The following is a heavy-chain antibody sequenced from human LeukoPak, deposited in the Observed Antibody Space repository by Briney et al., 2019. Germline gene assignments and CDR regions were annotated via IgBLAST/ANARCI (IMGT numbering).Heavy chain of an antibody. Sequence: SETLSLTCAVYGGSFSGYYWSWIRQPPGKGLEWIGEINHSGSTNYNPSLKSRVTISVDTSKNQFSLKLRYVTAADTAVYYCARVTGYMVEDFFDYWGQGTLVTVSS. CDR3: ARVTGYMVEDFFDY. D-gene: IGHD3-9*01. CDR1: GGSFSGYY. J-gene: IGHJ4*02. V-gene: IGHV4-34*01. CDR2: INHSGST.